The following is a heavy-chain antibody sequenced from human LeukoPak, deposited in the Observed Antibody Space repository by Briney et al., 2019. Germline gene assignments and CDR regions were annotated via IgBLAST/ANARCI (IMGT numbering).Heavy chain of an antibody. J-gene: IGHJ4*02. CDR2: IIPIFGIA. CDR3: AREGGILTGYYYYFDY. D-gene: IGHD3-9*01. V-gene: IGHV1-69*04. CDR1: GGTFTSYA. Sequence: SVKVSCKASGGTFTSYAISWVRQAPGQGLEWMGRIIPIFGIANYAQKFQGRVTTTADKSTSTAYMELSSLRSEDTAVYYCAREGGILTGYYYYFDYWGQATLVTVSS.